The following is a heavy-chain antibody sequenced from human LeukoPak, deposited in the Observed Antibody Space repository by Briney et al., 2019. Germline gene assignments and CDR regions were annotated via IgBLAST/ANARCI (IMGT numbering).Heavy chain of an antibody. J-gene: IGHJ5*02. D-gene: IGHD6-19*01. CDR3: ARAVAGTSWFDP. V-gene: IGHV4-59*01. CDR2: IYYSGST. CDR1: GGSIGSYF. Sequence: SETLSLTCTVSGGSIGSYFWSWIRQPPGKGPEWIGDIYYSGSTNYNPSLKSRVTISVDTSKNQFSLKLSSVAAADTAVYYCARAVAGTSWFDPWGQGTLVTVSS.